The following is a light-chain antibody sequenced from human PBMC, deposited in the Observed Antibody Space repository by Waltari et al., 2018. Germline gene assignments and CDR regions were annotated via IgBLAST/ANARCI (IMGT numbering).Light chain of an antibody. Sequence: QSALTQPASVSGSPGQSITISCTGTTSDVGGYNYVSWYQKHPGKPPTLMIYDVSNPPSGVSNRFSCSKSGTTTSLTISGLQAEDEADYYCSSYAISSTLVFGGGTKLTVL. CDR3: SSYAISSTLV. V-gene: IGLV2-14*03. CDR1: TSDVGGYNY. CDR2: DVS. J-gene: IGLJ2*01.